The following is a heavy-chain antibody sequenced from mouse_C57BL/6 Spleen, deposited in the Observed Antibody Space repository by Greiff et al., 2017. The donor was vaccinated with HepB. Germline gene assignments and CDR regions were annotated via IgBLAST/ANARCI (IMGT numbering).Heavy chain of an antibody. CDR2: INPSSGYT. CDR1: GYTFTSYW. V-gene: IGHV1-7*01. J-gene: IGHJ2*01. D-gene: IGHD1-1*01. CDR3: ARWYYGSSYEGDYFDY. Sequence: VQLQESGAELAKPGASVKLSCKASGYTFTSYWMHWVKQRPEQGLEWIGYINPSSGYTKYNQKFKDKATLTADKSSSTAYMQLSSLTYEDSAVYYCARWYYGSSYEGDYFDYWGQGTTLTVSS.